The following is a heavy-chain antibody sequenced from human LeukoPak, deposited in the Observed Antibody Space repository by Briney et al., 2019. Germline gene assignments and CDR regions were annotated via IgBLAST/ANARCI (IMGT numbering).Heavy chain of an antibody. Sequence: GGSLRLSCAASGFTFSSYAMHWVRQAPGKGLEWVAVISYDGSNKYYADSVKGRFTISRDNSKNTLYLQMNSLRAEDTAVYYCARAGDAFDMWGQGTMVTVSS. CDR1: GFTFSSYA. CDR3: ARAGDAFDM. V-gene: IGHV3-30-3*01. CDR2: ISYDGSNK. J-gene: IGHJ3*02.